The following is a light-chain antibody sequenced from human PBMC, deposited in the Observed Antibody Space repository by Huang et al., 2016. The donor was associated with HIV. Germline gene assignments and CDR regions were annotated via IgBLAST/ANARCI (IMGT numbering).Light chain of an antibody. J-gene: IGKJ3*01. CDR3: QHYGGSPPFT. CDR2: GVS. V-gene: IGKV3-20*01. Sequence: EIVLTQSPGTLSLSPGERATRSCRASQSVNNNYLAGYQQRPGQPPRLLLFGVSNRATDIPDRFTGSGSGTDFTLTISRLEPDDFAVYYCQHYGGSPPFTFGPGTKVDIK. CDR1: QSVNNNY.